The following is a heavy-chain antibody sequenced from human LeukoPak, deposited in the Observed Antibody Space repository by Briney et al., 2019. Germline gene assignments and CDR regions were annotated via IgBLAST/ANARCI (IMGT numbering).Heavy chain of an antibody. D-gene: IGHD3-16*02. J-gene: IGHJ4*02. CDR3: ARSNYVWGGFRLDY. V-gene: IGHV4-59*08. CDR2: IYYRGST. CDR1: GGSISSGY. Sequence: PSGTLSLTCTVSGGSISSGYWSWIRQPPGKGLEWVGYIYYRGSTNYNPSLKSRITISLDTPKNQFSLKLSSVTAADTAVYYCARSNYVWGGFRLDYWGQGTLVTVSS.